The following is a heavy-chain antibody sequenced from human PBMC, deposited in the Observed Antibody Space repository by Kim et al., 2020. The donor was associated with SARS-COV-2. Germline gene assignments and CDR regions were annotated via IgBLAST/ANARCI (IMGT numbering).Heavy chain of an antibody. D-gene: IGHD3-22*01. V-gene: IGHV3-30*04. CDR3: AREHMDYYDSSGYADY. J-gene: IGHJ4*02. CDR2: ISYDGSNK. CDR1: GFTFSSYA. Sequence: GASLRLSCAASGFTFSSYAMHWVRQAPGKGLEWVAVISYDGSNKYYADSVKGRFTISRDNSKNTLYLQMNSLRAEDTAVYYCAREHMDYYDSSGYADYWGQGTLVTVSS.